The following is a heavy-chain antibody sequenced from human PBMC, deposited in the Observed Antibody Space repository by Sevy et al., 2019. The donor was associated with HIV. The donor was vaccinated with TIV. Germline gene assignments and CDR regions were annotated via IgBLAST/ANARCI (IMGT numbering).Heavy chain of an antibody. Sequence: SETLSLTCTVSGGSISSSSYYWGWIRQPPGKGLEWIGSIYYSGSTYYNPSLKSRVTISVDTSKNQFSLKLSSVTAADTAVYYCARHLKPKIVTPHLLYSGWFDPWGQGTLVTVSS. CDR2: IYYSGST. V-gene: IGHV4-39*01. CDR1: GGSISSSSYY. J-gene: IGHJ5*02. CDR3: ARHLKPKIVTPHLLYSGWFDP. D-gene: IGHD3-22*01.